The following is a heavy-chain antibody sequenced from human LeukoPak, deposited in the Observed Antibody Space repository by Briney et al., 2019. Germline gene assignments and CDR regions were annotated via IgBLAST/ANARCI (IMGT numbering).Heavy chain of an antibody. J-gene: IGHJ4*02. Sequence: GLEGVSYITGSISRIYYADSVKGRFTISRDNAKNSLYLQMISLRAEDTAVYYCARDPNALDFWGQGTLVTVSS. V-gene: IGHV3-48*01. CDR3: ARDPNALDF. CDR2: ITGSISRI.